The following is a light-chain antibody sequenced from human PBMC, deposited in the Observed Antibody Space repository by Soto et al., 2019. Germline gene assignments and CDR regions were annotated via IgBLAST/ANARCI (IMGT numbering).Light chain of an antibody. CDR2: EVS. CDR1: STNVGSYNL. CDR3: SSYTTSNTRQIV. V-gene: IGLV2-14*02. Sequence: QSALTQPASVSASPGQSITISCTGTSTNVGSYNLVSWYQQHPGKAPKVLIFEVSKRPSGVSNRFSGSKSGNTASLTISGLQAEDEADYYCSSYTTSNTRQIVFGTGTKLTVL. J-gene: IGLJ1*01.